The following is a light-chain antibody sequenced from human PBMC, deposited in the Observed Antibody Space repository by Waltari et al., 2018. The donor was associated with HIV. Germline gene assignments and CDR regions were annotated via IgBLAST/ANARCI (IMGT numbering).Light chain of an antibody. CDR2: DTT. CDR3: LLSYAGSRPVV. V-gene: IGLV7-46*01. CDR1: SGPVTSGHH. Sequence: QAVVTQEPSLTVSPGGTVTLTCGSSSGPVTSGHHPYWFQQKPGQAPRTLIYDTTCKHSWTPARFSGSLLGGKAALTLSGAQPEDEADYYCLLSYAGSRPVVFGGGTKLTVV. J-gene: IGLJ2*01.